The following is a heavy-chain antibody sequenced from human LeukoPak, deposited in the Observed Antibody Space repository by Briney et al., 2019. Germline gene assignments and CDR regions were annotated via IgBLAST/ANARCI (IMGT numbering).Heavy chain of an antibody. CDR2: IGTAGDT. V-gene: IGHV3-13*03. Sequence: PGGSLRLSCAACGFTFSSYDVHWVRQATGKGLEWVSAIGTAGDTYYPGSVKGQFTISRENAKNSLYLQMNSLRAEDTAVYYCARDRLHCISSSCYTNWFDPWGQGTLVTVSS. D-gene: IGHD2-2*02. CDR1: GFTFSSYD. J-gene: IGHJ5*02. CDR3: ARDRLHCISSSCYTNWFDP.